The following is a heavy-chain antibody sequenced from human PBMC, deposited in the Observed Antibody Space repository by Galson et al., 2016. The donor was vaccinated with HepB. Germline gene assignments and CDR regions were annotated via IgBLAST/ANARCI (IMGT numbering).Heavy chain of an antibody. Sequence: SLRLSCAASGFTFSSYGMHWVRQAPGKGLEWVTVIWYDGLNKYYADSVKGRFTISRDNSKNTLYLQMNSLRAEDTAVYYRATSSSTATTTIRLDYWGQGTLVTVSS. CDR1: GFTFSSYG. CDR3: ATSSSTATTTIRLDY. J-gene: IGHJ4*02. V-gene: IGHV3-33*01. D-gene: IGHD5-12*01. CDR2: IWYDGLNK.